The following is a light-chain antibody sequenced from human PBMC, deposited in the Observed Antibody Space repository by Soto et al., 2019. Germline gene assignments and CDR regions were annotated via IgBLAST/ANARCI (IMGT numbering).Light chain of an antibody. CDR3: QQYNNWPRT. CDR2: AAS. CDR1: QSVSSN. Sequence: EIVMTQSPATVSVSPGEGVTLSCRASQSVSSNLAWYQQKPAQAPRLLIYAASSRTTGIPARFRGSGSGAEFTLTISSLQSEDFAVYYCQQYNNWPRTFGQGTKVDI. J-gene: IGKJ1*01. V-gene: IGKV3-15*01.